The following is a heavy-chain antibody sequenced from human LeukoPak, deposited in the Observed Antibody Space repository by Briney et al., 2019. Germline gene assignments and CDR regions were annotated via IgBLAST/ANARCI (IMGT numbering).Heavy chain of an antibody. CDR1: GRSISSTNFY. V-gene: IGHV4-30-4*08. D-gene: IGHD5-18*01. CDR3: ARVTGATADFDY. CDR2: IYYSGST. J-gene: IGHJ4*02. Sequence: SETLSLTCTVSGRSISSTNFYWGWIRQPPGKGLEWIGYIYYSGSTYYNPSLKSRVTISVDTSKNQFSLKLSSVTAADTAVYYCARVTGATADFDYWGQGTLVTVSS.